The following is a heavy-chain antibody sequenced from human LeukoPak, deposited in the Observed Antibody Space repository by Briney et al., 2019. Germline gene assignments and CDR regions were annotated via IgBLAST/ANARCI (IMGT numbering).Heavy chain of an antibody. CDR3: LIVGATTGDY. D-gene: IGHD1-26*01. CDR2: IIPIFGTA. CDR1: GGTFSSYA. V-gene: IGHV1-69*13. Sequence: ASVKVSCKASGGTFSSYAISWVRQAPGQGLEWMGGIIPIFGTANYAQKFQGRVTITADESTSTAYMELSSLRSEDTAVYYCLIVGATTGDYWGQGTLVTVSS. J-gene: IGHJ4*02.